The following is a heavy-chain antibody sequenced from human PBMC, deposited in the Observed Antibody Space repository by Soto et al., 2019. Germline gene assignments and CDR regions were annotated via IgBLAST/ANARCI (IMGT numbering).Heavy chain of an antibody. CDR1: GYTFTGYY. CDR2: INPNSGGT. Sequence: ASVKVSFKASGYTFTGYYMHWLRQAPGQGLEWMGWINPNSGGTNYAQKFQGRVTMTRDTSISTVYMELNRLRSDDTAVYYCATKGGSSSGLVGMDVWGQGTTVTVSS. J-gene: IGHJ6*02. D-gene: IGHD6-6*01. V-gene: IGHV1-2*02. CDR3: ATKGGSSSGLVGMDV.